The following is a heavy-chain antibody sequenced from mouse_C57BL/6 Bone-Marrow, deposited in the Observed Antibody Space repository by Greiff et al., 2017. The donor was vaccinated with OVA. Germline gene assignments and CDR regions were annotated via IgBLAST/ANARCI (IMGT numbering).Heavy chain of an antibody. CDR1: GFTFSSYA. CDR2: ISSGGDYI. J-gene: IGHJ3*01. D-gene: IGHD1-1*01. V-gene: IGHV5-9-1*02. Sequence: EVKVVESGEGLVKPGGSLKLSCAASGFTFSSYAMSWVRQTPEKRLEWVAYISSGGDYIYYADTVKGRFTISRDNARNTLYLQMSSLKSEDTAMYYCTRDDYGSRIFAYWGQGTLVTVSA. CDR3: TRDDYGSRIFAY.